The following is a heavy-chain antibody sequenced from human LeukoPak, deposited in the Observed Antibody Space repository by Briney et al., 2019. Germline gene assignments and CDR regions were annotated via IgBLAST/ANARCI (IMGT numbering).Heavy chain of an antibody. D-gene: IGHD3-10*01. J-gene: IGHJ4*02. V-gene: IGHV4-34*01. Sequence: PSETLSLTCAVYGGSFSGYYWSWICQPPGKGLEWIGEINHSGSTNYNPSLKSRVTISVDTSKNQFSLKLSSVTAADTAVYYCARGRGLPVDYWGQGTLVTVSS. CDR3: ARGRGLPVDY. CDR2: INHSGST. CDR1: GGSFSGYY.